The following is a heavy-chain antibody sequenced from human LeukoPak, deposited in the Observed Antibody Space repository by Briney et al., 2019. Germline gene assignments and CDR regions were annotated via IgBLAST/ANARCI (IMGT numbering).Heavy chain of an antibody. V-gene: IGHV3-64*01. J-gene: IGHJ2*01. D-gene: IGHD3/OR15-3a*01. CDR3: ARWTSSYFGF. CDR1: GFTVTTNG. Sequence: PGGSLRLSCAASGFTVTTNGMHWVRQAPGKGLEDVSAISSNGVDTYYANSVKGRFIVSRDISKNTVYLQMGSLRAEDTAVYYCARWTSSYFGFWGRGTLVTVSS. CDR2: ISSNGVDT.